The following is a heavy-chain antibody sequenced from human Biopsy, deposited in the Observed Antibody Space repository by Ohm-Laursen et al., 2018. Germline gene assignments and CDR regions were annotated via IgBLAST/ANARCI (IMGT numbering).Heavy chain of an antibody. V-gene: IGHV4-61*01. D-gene: IGHD5-12*01. CDR2: IYYSGST. CDR1: GGSVSSGSYY. Sequence: GTLSLTCTVSGGSVSSGSYYWSWIRQPPGKGLEWIGYIYYSGSTNYNSSLKSRVTISVDTSRNQFSLKLSSVTAADTAVYYCAGRPWPNAFDIWGQGTMVTVSS. J-gene: IGHJ3*02. CDR3: AGRPWPNAFDI.